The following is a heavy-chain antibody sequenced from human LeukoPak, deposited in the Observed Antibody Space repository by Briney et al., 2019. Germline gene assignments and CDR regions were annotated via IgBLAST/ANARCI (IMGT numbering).Heavy chain of an antibody. CDR2: ISSSSSTI. Sequence: GGSLTLSCTASGFTFSSYSMNWVRQAPGKGLEWVSYISSSSSTIYYADSVKGRFTISRDNAKNSLYLQMNSLRAEDTAVYYCARDRASYYYGSGSFNYWGQGTLVTVSS. D-gene: IGHD3-10*01. J-gene: IGHJ4*02. CDR1: GFTFSSYS. CDR3: ARDRASYYYGSGSFNY. V-gene: IGHV3-48*01.